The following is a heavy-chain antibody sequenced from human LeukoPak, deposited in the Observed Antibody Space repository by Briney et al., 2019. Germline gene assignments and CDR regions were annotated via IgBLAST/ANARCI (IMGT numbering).Heavy chain of an antibody. CDR1: GGSFSGYY. D-gene: IGHD6-13*01. CDR3: ARSWDSSSWYFWFDP. CDR2: INHSGST. J-gene: IGHJ5*02. Sequence: SETLSLTCAVYGGSFSGYYWSWIRQPPGKGLEWIGEINHSGSTNYNPSLKSRVTISVDTSKNQFSLKLSSVTAADTAVYYCARSWDSSSWYFWFDPWGQGTLVTASS. V-gene: IGHV4-34*01.